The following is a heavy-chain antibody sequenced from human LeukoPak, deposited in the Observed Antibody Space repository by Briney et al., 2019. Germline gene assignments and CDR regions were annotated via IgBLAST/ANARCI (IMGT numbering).Heavy chain of an antibody. Sequence: GGSLRLSCADSGFTFSSYWMSWLRQVPGKGLQWVANIKPDGSVKYYADSVKGRFSISRDNAKNSLYLQMSSLRAEDTAVYYCARTKNSGRYYYFDYWGPGTLVTVSS. V-gene: IGHV3-7*01. D-gene: IGHD3-22*01. CDR1: GFTFSSYW. J-gene: IGHJ4*02. CDR3: ARTKNSGRYYYFDY. CDR2: IKPDGSVK.